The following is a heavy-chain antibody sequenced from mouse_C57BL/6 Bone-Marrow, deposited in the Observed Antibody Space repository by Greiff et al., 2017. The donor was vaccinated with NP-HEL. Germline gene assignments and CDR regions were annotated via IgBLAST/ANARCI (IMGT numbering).Heavy chain of an antibody. CDR1: GYSITSGYY. J-gene: IGHJ1*03. V-gene: IGHV3-6*01. D-gene: IGHD1-1*01. CDR3: ARAGYYGSSFWYFDV. Sequence: EVKLMESGPGLVKPSQSLSLTCSVTGYSITSGYYWNWIRQFPGNKLEWMGYISYDGSNNYNPSLKNRISITRDTSKNQFFLKLNSVTTEDTATYYCARAGYYGSSFWYFDVWGTGTTVTVSS. CDR2: ISYDGSN.